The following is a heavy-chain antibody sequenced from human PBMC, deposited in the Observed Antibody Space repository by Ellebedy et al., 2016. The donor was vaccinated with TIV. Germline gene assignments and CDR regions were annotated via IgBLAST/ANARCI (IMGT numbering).Heavy chain of an antibody. CDR2: IRYDGSNK. D-gene: IGHD6-19*01. CDR3: AKDPVDGYSSGHRRVY. CDR1: GFTFSSYG. V-gene: IGHV3-30*02. J-gene: IGHJ4*02. Sequence: GESLKISCAASGFTFSSYGMHWVRQAPGKGLEWVAFIRYDGSNKYYADSVKGRFTISRDNSKNTLYLQMNSLRAEDTAVYYCAKDPVDGYSSGHRRVYWGQGTLITVSS.